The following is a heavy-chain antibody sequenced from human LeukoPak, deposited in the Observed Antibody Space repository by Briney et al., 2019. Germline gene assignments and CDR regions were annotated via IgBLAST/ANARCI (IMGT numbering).Heavy chain of an antibody. CDR3: ARDPTGDVPGYYYGMDV. V-gene: IGHV3-30*03. CDR2: ISYDGSSK. CDR1: GFTFSRYG. Sequence: GGSLRLSCAASGFTFSRYGMHWVRQAPGKGLEWVAVISYDGSSKYYADSVKGRFTISRDNSKNTLYLQMNSLRAEDTAVYYCARDPTGDVPGYYYGMDVWGQGTTVTVSS. D-gene: IGHD7-27*01. J-gene: IGHJ6*02.